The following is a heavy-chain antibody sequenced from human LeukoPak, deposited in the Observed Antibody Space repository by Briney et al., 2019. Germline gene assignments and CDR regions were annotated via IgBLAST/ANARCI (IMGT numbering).Heavy chain of an antibody. CDR2: INPGDSDT. CDR1: GYSFTSYW. J-gene: IGHJ6*03. CDR3: ARHKLDTLLGALSKGGFMDV. Sequence: GESLKISCKGSGYSFTSYWIGWVRQMLGKGLKWMGIINPGDSDTRYSPSFQGQVTISADKSISTAYLQWSSLKASDTAMYYCARHKLDTLLGALSKGGFMDVWGKGTTVTVSS. V-gene: IGHV5-51*01. D-gene: IGHD3-16*01.